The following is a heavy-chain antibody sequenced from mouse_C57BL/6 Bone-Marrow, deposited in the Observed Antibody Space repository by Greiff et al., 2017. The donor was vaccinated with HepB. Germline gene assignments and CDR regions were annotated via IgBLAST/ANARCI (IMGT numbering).Heavy chain of an antibody. CDR3: ARTSPYYYGSSYFDY. Sequence: EVQLQESGGGLVKPGGSLKLSCAASGFTFSSYAMSWVRQTPEKRLEWVATISDGGSYTYYPDNVKGRFTISRDNAKNNLYLQMSHLKSEDTAMYYCARTSPYYYGSSYFDYWGQGTTLTVSS. V-gene: IGHV5-4*01. CDR1: GFTFSSYA. D-gene: IGHD1-1*01. J-gene: IGHJ2*01. CDR2: ISDGGSYT.